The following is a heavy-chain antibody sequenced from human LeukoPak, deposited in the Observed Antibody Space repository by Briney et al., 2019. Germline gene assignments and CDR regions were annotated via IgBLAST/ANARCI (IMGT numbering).Heavy chain of an antibody. D-gene: IGHD5-18*01. Sequence: GGSHRLSCAASRFTFSNFWMSWVRQTPGKGLEWVANIKQDGSQKYYVDSVRGRFTISRDNARNSLSLQMNSLRAEDTAVYYCARDRGFSDGYNFDYWGQGTLVTVSS. J-gene: IGHJ4*02. CDR1: RFTFSNFW. V-gene: IGHV3-7*01. CDR3: ARDRGFSDGYNFDY. CDR2: IKQDGSQK.